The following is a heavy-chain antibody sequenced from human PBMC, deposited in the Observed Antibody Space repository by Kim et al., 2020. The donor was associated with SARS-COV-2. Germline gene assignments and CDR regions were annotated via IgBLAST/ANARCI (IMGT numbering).Heavy chain of an antibody. CDR2: IGTAGDT. V-gene: IGHV3-13*04. J-gene: IGHJ6*02. D-gene: IGHD3-3*01. Sequence: GGSLRLSCAASGFTFSSYDMHWVRQATGKGLEWVSAIGTAGDTYYPGSVKGRFTISRENAKNSLYLQMNSLRAGDTAVYYCARGAVFGYYYYGMDVWGQGXTVTVSS. CDR1: GFTFSSYD. CDR3: ARGAVFGYYYYGMDV.